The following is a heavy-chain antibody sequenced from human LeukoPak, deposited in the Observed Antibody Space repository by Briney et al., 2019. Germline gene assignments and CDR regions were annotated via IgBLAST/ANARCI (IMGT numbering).Heavy chain of an antibody. CDR3: ARSVAAAEEAY. Sequence: GGPLRLSCAASGFTFSAYSMSWVRQPPGKGLEWVSTITSISNYIYYADSVRGRFTISRDNARNSLYLQMNSLRAEDTAVYYCARSVAAAEEAYRGQGTLVTVSS. CDR2: ITSISNYI. CDR1: GFTFSAYS. V-gene: IGHV3-21*01. J-gene: IGHJ4*02. D-gene: IGHD6-13*01.